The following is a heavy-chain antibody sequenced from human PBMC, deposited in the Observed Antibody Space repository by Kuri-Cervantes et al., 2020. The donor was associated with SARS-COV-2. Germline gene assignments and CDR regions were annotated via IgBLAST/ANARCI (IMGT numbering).Heavy chain of an antibody. J-gene: IGHJ4*02. V-gene: IGHV4-38-2*01. CDR3: ARAGHNSSWRRYFFDY. Sequence: SQTLSLTCAVSGYSISSGYYWGWIRQPPGKGLEWIGSIYHSGSTYYNPSLKSRVTISVDTSKNQFSLKLSSVTAADTAVYYCARAGHNSSWRRYFFDYWGQGTLVTVSS. D-gene: IGHD6-13*01. CDR1: GYSISSGYY. CDR2: IYHSGST.